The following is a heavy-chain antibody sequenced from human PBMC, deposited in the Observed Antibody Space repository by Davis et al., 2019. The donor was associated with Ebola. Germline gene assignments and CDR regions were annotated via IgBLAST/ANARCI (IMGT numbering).Heavy chain of an antibody. Sequence: GESLKISCAASGFTFSSYAMHWVRPAPGKGLEWVAVISYDGSNKYYADSVKGRFTISRDNSKNTLYLQMNSLRAEDTAVYYCATSFGRYYYYGMDVWGQGTTVTVSS. J-gene: IGHJ6*02. CDR2: ISYDGSNK. CDR1: GFTFSSYA. V-gene: IGHV3-30-3*01. CDR3: ATSFGRYYYYGMDV. D-gene: IGHD3-3*01.